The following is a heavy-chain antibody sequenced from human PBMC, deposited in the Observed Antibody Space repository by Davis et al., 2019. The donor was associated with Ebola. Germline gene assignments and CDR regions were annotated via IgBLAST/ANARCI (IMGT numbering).Heavy chain of an antibody. CDR1: GITFSSYD. V-gene: IGHV4-34*01. D-gene: IGHD3-3*01. J-gene: IGHJ5*02. CDR3: ARLFTIFGVVGDWFDP. CDR2: INHSGST. Sequence: ESLKISCAASGITFSSYDMTWVRQAPGKGLEWIGKINHSGSTNYNPSLKSRVTISVDTSKNQFSLKLSSVTAADTAVYYCARLFTIFGVVGDWFDPWGQGTLVTVSS.